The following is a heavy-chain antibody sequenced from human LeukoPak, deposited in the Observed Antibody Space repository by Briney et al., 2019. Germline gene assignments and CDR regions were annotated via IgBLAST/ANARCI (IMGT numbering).Heavy chain of an antibody. CDR1: GGSFSGYY. V-gene: IGHV4-34*01. Sequence: PSETLSLTCAVYGGSFSGYYWSWIRQPPGKGLEWIGEINHSGSTNYNPSLKSRVTISVDTSKNQFSLKLSSVTAADTAVYYCAREPPMVRGVLGAFDIWGQGTMVTVSS. J-gene: IGHJ3*02. CDR2: INHSGST. D-gene: IGHD3-10*01. CDR3: AREPPMVRGVLGAFDI.